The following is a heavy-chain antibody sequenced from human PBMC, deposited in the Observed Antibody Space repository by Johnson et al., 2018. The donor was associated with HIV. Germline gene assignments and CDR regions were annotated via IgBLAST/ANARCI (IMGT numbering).Heavy chain of an antibody. J-gene: IGHJ3*01. CDR1: GFTVSSNY. D-gene: IGHD5-24*01. CDR2: INSGGST. CDR3: ARGCRDGYTWDAFDV. Sequence: VQLVESGGGLVQPGGSLRLSCAASGFTVSSNYMSWVRQGPGKGLEWVSVINSGGSTYYADSVKGRFTISRDNSKNTLYLQMNSLRAEDTAAYFCARGCRDGYTWDAFDVWGQGTMVTVSS. V-gene: IGHV3-66*01.